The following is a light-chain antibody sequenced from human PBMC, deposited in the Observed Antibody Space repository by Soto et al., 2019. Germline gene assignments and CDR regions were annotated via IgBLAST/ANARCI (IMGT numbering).Light chain of an antibody. CDR3: QTWGTGIHWV. J-gene: IGLJ3*02. Sequence: QLVLTQSPSASASLGASVKLTCTLSSGHSSYAIAWHQQQPEKGPRYLMKLNSDGSHSKRDGIPDRFSGSSSGAERYLTVSGLQSEDEADYYCQTWGTGIHWVFGGGTKLTVL. CDR1: SGHSSYA. V-gene: IGLV4-69*01. CDR2: LNSDGSH.